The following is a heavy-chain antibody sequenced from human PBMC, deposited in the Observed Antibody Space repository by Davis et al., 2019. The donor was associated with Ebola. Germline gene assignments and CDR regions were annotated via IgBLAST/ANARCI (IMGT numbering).Heavy chain of an antibody. Sequence: ASVKVSCKASGYTFTSYYMHWVRQAPGQGPEWMGWMNPNSGNTGYAQKFQGRVTMTRNTSISTAYMELSSLRSEDTAVYYCAAAPTYFQNYYGMDVWGQGTTVTVSS. CDR3: AAAPTYFQNYYGMDV. D-gene: IGHD3-10*01. CDR2: MNPNSGNT. V-gene: IGHV1-8*02. J-gene: IGHJ6*02. CDR1: GYTFTSYY.